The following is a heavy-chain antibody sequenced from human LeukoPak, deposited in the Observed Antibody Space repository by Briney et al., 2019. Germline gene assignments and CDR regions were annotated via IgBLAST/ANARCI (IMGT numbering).Heavy chain of an antibody. V-gene: IGHV4-34*01. Sequence: SETLSLTCAVYGGSFSGYYWSWIRQPPGKGLEGIGEINHSGSTNYNPSLKSRVTISVDTSKNQFSLKLSSVTAADTAVYYCARVKSDYYDSSGLQDYWGQGTLVTVSS. J-gene: IGHJ4*02. D-gene: IGHD3-22*01. CDR1: GGSFSGYY. CDR2: INHSGST. CDR3: ARVKSDYYDSSGLQDY.